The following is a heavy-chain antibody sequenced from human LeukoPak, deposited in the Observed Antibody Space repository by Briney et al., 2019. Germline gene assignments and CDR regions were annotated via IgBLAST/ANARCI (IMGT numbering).Heavy chain of an antibody. J-gene: IGHJ4*02. CDR2: IIPIFGTA. V-gene: IGHV1-69*05. D-gene: IGHD2-2*01. Sequence: SVKVSCKASGGTFSSYAISWVQQAPGQGLEWMGGIIPIFGTANYAQKFQGRVTITTDESTSTAYMELSSLRSEDTAVYYCARGYCSSTSCWLVLDYWGQGTQVTVSS. CDR1: GGTFSSYA. CDR3: ARGYCSSTSCWLVLDY.